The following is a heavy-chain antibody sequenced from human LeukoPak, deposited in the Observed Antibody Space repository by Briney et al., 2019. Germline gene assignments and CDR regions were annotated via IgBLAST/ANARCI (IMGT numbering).Heavy chain of an antibody. CDR2: IYSGATT. V-gene: IGHV3-66*01. CDR1: GFAVSSNY. Sequence: GGSLRLSCAASGFAVSSNYMSWVRQAPGKGLEWVSIIYSGATTNYADSVKGRFTISRDNSKNTLYLQMNSLRAEDTAVYYCARAPGSGTWYYYGMDAWGQGTTVTVSS. CDR3: ARAPGSGTWYYYGMDA. D-gene: IGHD3-10*01. J-gene: IGHJ6*02.